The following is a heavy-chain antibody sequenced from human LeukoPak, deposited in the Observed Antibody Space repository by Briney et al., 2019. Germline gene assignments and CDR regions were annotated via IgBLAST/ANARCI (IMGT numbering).Heavy chain of an antibody. CDR2: ISGSGGST. V-gene: IGHV3-23*01. CDR3: AKGIAGSRPPFDY. CDR1: GFTFSSYA. J-gene: IGHJ4*02. Sequence: SLTLSCQASGFTFSSYAMQWVRHATGNALESVSGISGSGGSTYYADSVKGRFTISRDNSKNTLYLQMNSLRAEDTAVHYCAKGIAGSRPPFDYWGQGTLVTVSS.